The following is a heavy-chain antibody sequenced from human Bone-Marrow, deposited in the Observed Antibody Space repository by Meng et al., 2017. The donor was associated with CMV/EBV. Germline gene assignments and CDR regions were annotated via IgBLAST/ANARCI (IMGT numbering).Heavy chain of an antibody. J-gene: IGHJ6*02. V-gene: IGHV1-69*05. CDR2: IIPFFGTA. CDR3: TRRLELENYYYLVMDV. Sequence: SVKVSCKASGGTFNSYAISWVRQAPGQGLEWMGGIIPFFGTANYAEKFQGRVTITTDESKSTAYMELSSLRSEDTAVYYYTRRLELENYYYLVMDVWGQGTTVTVSS. D-gene: IGHD1-1*01. CDR1: GGTFNSYA.